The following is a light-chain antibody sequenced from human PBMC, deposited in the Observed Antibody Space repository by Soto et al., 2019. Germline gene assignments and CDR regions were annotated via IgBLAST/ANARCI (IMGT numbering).Light chain of an antibody. Sequence: SYELTQPPSVSEAPEKTARITCGGNNIGSKRVHWYRQKPGQAPVLVIYYDSDRPSGIPERFSGSNSGNTATLTISRVEAGDEADYYCQVWDISTDHYVFGTGTKLTVL. V-gene: IGLV3-21*04. CDR3: QVWDISTDHYV. CDR1: NIGSKR. CDR2: YDS. J-gene: IGLJ1*01.